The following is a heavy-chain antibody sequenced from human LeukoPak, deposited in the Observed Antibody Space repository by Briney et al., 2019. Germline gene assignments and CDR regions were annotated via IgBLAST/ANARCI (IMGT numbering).Heavy chain of an antibody. V-gene: IGHV3-7*05. CDR3: ARDVEGGTFDI. D-gene: IGHD1-1*01. CDR1: GFTFSRFW. J-gene: IGHJ3*02. Sequence: GGSLRLSCAASGFTFSRFWMNWVRQAPGRGLEWVANIDQTGGRNNYVDSVKGRFTISRDNAKNSLFLEMSSLRADDTAVYFCARDVEGGTFDIWGQGTTVTVSS. CDR2: IDQTGGRN.